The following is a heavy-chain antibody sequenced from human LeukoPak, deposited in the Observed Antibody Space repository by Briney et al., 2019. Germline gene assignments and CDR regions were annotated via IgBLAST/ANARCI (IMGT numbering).Heavy chain of an antibody. V-gene: IGHV4-39*01. D-gene: IGHD3-10*01. J-gene: IGHJ4*02. CDR2: IYYSGST. CDR3: ARHYGP. CDR1: GGSFNDYY. Sequence: PSETLSLTCDASGGSFNDYYWSWIRQPPGKGLEWIGSIYYSGSTYYNPSLKSRVTISVDTSKNQFSLKLNSVTATDTAVYYCARHYGPWGQGTLVTVSS.